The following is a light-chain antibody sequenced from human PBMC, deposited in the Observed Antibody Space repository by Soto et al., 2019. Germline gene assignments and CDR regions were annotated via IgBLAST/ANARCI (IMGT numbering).Light chain of an antibody. Sequence: EIVLTQSPGTLSLSPGERATLSCRASQSVSSSYLAWYQQKPGQAPRLLIYGASSRATGIPDRFSGSGSGTDFTLTMSRLEPEDFAVYYCQQYGSSPRTFGHGTKVEIK. CDR2: GAS. V-gene: IGKV3-20*01. J-gene: IGKJ1*01. CDR3: QQYGSSPRT. CDR1: QSVSSSY.